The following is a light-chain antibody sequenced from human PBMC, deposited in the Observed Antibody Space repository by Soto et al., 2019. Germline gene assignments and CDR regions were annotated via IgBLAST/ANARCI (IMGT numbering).Light chain of an antibody. Sequence: EIVLTQSPATLSLSPGERATLSCRASQSISTYLAWYQQKPGQAPRLLIYDASNRATGIPARFSGSGSGTDITLTISSLESEDFAVYYCQQRSNWPLTFGGGTKVEIK. J-gene: IGKJ4*01. CDR2: DAS. V-gene: IGKV3-11*01. CDR1: QSISTY. CDR3: QQRSNWPLT.